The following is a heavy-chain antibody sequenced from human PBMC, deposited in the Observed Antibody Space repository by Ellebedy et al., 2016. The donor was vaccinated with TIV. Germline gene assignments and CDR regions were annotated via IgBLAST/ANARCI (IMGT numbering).Heavy chain of an antibody. CDR1: GGSISSYY. CDR3: ARGLSWL. CDR2: IDWDDDK. D-gene: IGHD6-13*01. J-gene: IGHJ4*02. Sequence: TLSLTCTVSGGSISSYYWSWIRQPPGKALEWLARIDWDDDKYYSTSLKTRLTISKDTSKNQVVLTMTNMDPVDTATYYCARGLSWLWGQGTLVTVSS. V-gene: IGHV2-70*11.